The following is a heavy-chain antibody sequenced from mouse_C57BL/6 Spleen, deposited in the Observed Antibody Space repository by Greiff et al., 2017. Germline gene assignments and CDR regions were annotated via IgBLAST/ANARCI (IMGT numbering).Heavy chain of an antibody. J-gene: IGHJ2*01. CDR2: IYPSDSET. Sequence: LVRPGSSVKLSCKASGYTFTSYWMDWVKQRPGQGLEWIGNIYPSDSETHYNQKFKDKATLTVDKSSSTAYMQLSSLTSEDSAVYYCARSGYYDYLYYFDYWGQGTTLTVSS. V-gene: IGHV1-61*01. CDR1: GYTFTSYW. D-gene: IGHD2-4*01. CDR3: ARSGYYDYLYYFDY.